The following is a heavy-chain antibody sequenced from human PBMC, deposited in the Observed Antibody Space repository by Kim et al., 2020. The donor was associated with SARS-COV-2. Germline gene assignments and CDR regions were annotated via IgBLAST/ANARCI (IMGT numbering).Heavy chain of an antibody. V-gene: IGHV4-34*01. D-gene: IGHD2-2*01. CDR2: INHSGST. CDR1: GGSFSGYY. Sequence: SETLSLTCAVYGGSFSGYYWSWIRQPPGKGLEWIGEINHSGSTNYNPSLKSRVTISVDTSKNQFSLKLSSVTAADTAVYYCASQASAAIVAFDIWGQGTMVTVSS. CDR3: ASQASAAIVAFDI. J-gene: IGHJ3*02.